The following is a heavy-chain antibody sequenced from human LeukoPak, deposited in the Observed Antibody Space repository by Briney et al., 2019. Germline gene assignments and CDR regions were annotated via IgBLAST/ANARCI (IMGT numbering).Heavy chain of an antibody. V-gene: IGHV4-4*07. CDR3: ARISRGKHYYDSSGYYRYYFDY. Sequence: SETLSLTCSVSGGSISSYYWSWIRQPAGKGLEWIGRIYTSGNANYNPSLKSRVTMSVDTSKNQFSLKLSSVTAADTAVYYCARISRGKHYYDSSGYYRYYFDYWGQGTLVTVSS. J-gene: IGHJ4*02. CDR1: GGSISSYY. D-gene: IGHD3-22*01. CDR2: IYTSGNA.